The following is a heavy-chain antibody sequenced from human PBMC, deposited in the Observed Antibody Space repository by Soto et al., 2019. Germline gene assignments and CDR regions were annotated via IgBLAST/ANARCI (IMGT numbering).Heavy chain of an antibody. CDR2: INHSGGT. Sequence: TLSLTCAVYGGSFSGYYWSWIRQPPGKGLEWIGEINHSGGTNYNPSLKSRVTISVDTSKNQFSLKLSSVTAADTAVYYCAREWQLVGWFDPWGQGTLVTVSS. CDR3: AREWQLVGWFDP. V-gene: IGHV4-34*01. J-gene: IGHJ5*02. CDR1: GGSFSGYY. D-gene: IGHD6-13*01.